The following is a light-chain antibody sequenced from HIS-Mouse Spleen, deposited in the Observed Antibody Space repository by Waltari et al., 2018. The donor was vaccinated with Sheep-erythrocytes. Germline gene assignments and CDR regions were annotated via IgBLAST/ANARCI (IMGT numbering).Light chain of an antibody. Sequence: QSALTQPRSVSGSPGQSVNISCTGTSSDVVGYKYVSWYQQPPGKAPKLMIYDVSKRPSRVPDRCSGSKSGNTASLTNSGLQDDDEADYYCCSYAGSYTYVVFGRGTKLTVL. CDR3: CSYAGSYTYVV. J-gene: IGLJ2*01. CDR2: DVS. V-gene: IGLV2-11*01. CDR1: SSDVVGYKY.